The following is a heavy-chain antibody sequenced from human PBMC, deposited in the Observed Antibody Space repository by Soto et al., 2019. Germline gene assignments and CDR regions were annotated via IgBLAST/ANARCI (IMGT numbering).Heavy chain of an antibody. J-gene: IGHJ6*02. Sequence: GESLKISCXGSGYSFTSYWIGWVRQMPGKGLEWMGIIYPGDSDTRYSPPFQGQVTISADKSISTAYLQWSSLKASDTAMYYCARQPEGGDPYYYYGMDVWGQGTTVTVSS. V-gene: IGHV5-51*01. CDR1: GYSFTSYW. CDR3: ARQPEGGDPYYYYGMDV. D-gene: IGHD2-21*02. CDR2: IYPGDSDT.